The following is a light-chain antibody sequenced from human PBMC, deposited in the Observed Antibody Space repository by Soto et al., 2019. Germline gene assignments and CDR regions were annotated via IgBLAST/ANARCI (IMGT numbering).Light chain of an antibody. Sequence: QSALTQPASVSGSPGQSITISCTGTSSDVGGYNYVSWYQQHPGKAPKRMIYDVSNRPSGVSNRFSGSKSGNTASLTISGRQAEDEADYYCSSYTSSSFWVFGGGTKVTVL. CDR3: SSYTSSSFWV. CDR2: DVS. J-gene: IGLJ3*02. CDR1: SSDVGGYNY. V-gene: IGLV2-14*01.